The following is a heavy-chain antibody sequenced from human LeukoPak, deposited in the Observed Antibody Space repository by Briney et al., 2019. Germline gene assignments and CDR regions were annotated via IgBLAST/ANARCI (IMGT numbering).Heavy chain of an antibody. V-gene: IGHV1-18*01. D-gene: IGHD6-13*01. CDR3: ARETKDGVFFDY. Sequence: YDISWVRQAPGQGPEWMGWITPYNGNAQSAPKFEGRVTMTTDTSASTAYLELRGLKSDDTAVYYCARETKDGVFFDYWGQGTLVIVSS. CDR2: ITPYNGNA. J-gene: IGHJ4*02. CDR1: YD.